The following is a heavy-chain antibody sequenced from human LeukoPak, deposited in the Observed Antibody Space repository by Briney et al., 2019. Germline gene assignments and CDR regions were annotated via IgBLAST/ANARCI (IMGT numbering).Heavy chain of an antibody. V-gene: IGHV1-2*06. D-gene: IGHD3-22*01. CDR3: ARGGDSGGFNRFAY. CDR1: GYTFTGYY. CDR2: INPKSGGT. Sequence: ASVKVSCKASGYTFTGYYMHWVRQAPGQGLEWMGRINPKSGGTNYAQNLQGRVTMTRDTSTSTAYMELRSLRSDDTAVYYCARGGDSGGFNRFAYWGQGTLVTVSS. J-gene: IGHJ4*02.